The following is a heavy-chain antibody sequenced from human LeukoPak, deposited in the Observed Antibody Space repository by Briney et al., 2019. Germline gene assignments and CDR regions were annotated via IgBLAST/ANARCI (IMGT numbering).Heavy chain of an antibody. CDR2: IYYSGST. CDR3: ARVGLLWFGELTSNWFDP. Sequence: SETLSLTCTVSGGSISSYYWSWIRQPPGKGLEWIGYIYYSGSTNYNPSLKSRVTISVDTSKNQFSLKLSSVTAADTAVYYCARVGLLWFGELTSNWFDPWGQGTLVTVSS. D-gene: IGHD3-10*01. CDR1: GGSISSYY. V-gene: IGHV4-59*01. J-gene: IGHJ5*02.